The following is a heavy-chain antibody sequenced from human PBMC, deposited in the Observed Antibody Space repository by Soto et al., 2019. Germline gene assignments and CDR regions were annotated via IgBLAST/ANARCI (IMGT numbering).Heavy chain of an antibody. Sequence: GASVKVYCKASGFTFTSSAVQWVRQARGQRLEWIGWIVVGSGNTNYAQKFQERVTITRDMSTSTAYIELSSLRSEDTAVYYCAARYYYGSGSPYYFDYWGQGTLVTVSS. D-gene: IGHD3-10*01. V-gene: IGHV1-58*01. CDR2: IVVGSGNT. J-gene: IGHJ4*02. CDR3: AARYYYGSGSPYYFDY. CDR1: GFTFTSSA.